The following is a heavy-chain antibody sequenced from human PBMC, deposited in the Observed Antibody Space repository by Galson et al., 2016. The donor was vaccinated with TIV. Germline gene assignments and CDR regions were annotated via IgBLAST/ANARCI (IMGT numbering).Heavy chain of an antibody. CDR3: VRDRPSEDYYGD. D-gene: IGHD2-15*01. V-gene: IGHV3-15*04. CDR2: IDSKAAGGAT. CDR1: GFTFSDAW. Sequence: CAASGFTFSDAWMTWVRQAPGKGLGWVGRIDSKAAGGATEYGAPVKGRFTISRDDSGSTLYLQMNSLKTEDTALYFCVRDRPSEDYYGDWGQGALVTVSP. J-gene: IGHJ4*02.